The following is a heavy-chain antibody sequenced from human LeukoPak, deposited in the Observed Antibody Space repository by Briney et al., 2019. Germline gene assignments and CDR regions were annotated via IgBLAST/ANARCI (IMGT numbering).Heavy chain of an antibody. CDR3: AKAKSSIFSSGWYYFDY. CDR1: RFTFSSYA. CDR2: ISDSGGRT. Sequence: GGSLRLSCAASRFTFSSYAMTWVRQAPGKGLEWVSTISDSGGRTYYADSVKGRFTISRDNFKTMLYLQMNSLRAEDTALYYCAKAKSSIFSSGWYYFDYWGQGTLVTVSS. V-gene: IGHV3-23*01. J-gene: IGHJ4*02. D-gene: IGHD6-13*01.